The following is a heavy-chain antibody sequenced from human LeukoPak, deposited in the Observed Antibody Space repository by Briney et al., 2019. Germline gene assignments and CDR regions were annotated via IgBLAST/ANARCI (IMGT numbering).Heavy chain of an antibody. CDR1: GFTFRNFA. V-gene: IGHV3-23*01. CDR3: AIRPWDYDSSGFYDY. Sequence: GGSLRLSCAASGFTFRNFAMSWVRQAPGKGLEWVSTISGSGISTYYADSVKGRFTISRDNSKNTLFLQMNSLRAEDTAVYYCAIRPWDYDSSGFYDYWGQGTLVTVSS. CDR2: ISGSGIST. J-gene: IGHJ4*02. D-gene: IGHD3-22*01.